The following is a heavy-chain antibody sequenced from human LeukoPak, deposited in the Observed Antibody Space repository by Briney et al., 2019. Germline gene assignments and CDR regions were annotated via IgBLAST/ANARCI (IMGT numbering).Heavy chain of an antibody. CDR3: ARQKCTSTSCLTKNAFDI. V-gene: IGHV4-4*09. CDR1: GSISGYY. J-gene: IGHJ3*02. CDR2: FYPSGST. Sequence: SETLSLTSPVSGSISGYYWSWIRQPPGKGLEWIGYFYPSGSTNYNPSLESRVTISVDTSKNQFSLDLSSVTAADTAVYYCARQKCTSTSCLTKNAFDIWGQGTMVTVSS. D-gene: IGHD2-2*01.